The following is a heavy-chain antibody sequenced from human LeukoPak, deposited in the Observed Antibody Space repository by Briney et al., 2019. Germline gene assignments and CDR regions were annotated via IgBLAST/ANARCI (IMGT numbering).Heavy chain of an antibody. Sequence: GRSLRLSCAASGLTFSTYGMHWVRQAPGKGLEWVAVISYDGSNKYYADSVKGRFTISRDNSKTTLYLQMNSLRTEDTAVYYCAPGVSNTWIQLWPNFDFWGQGTLVTVSS. V-gene: IGHV3-30*03. D-gene: IGHD5-18*01. J-gene: IGHJ4*02. CDR1: GLTFSTYG. CDR3: APGVSNTWIQLWPNFDF. CDR2: ISYDGSNK.